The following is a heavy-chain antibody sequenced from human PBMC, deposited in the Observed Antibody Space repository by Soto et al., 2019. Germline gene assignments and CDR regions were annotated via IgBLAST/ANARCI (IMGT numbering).Heavy chain of an antibody. Sequence: GGSLRLSCAASGVTFSSYGMRGCLQYPGKGLEWVAVISYDGSNKYYADSVKGRFTISRDNSKNTLYLQMNSLRAEDTAVYYCADPRDAYGDYVLDYWGQGTLVTVSS. CDR1: GVTFSSYG. V-gene: IGHV3-30*03. CDR3: ADPRDAYGDYVLDY. CDR2: ISYDGSNK. J-gene: IGHJ4*02. D-gene: IGHD4-17*01.